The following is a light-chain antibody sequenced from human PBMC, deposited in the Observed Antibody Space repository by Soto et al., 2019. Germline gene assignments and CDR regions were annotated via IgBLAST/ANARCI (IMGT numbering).Light chain of an antibody. CDR3: QQADSFPYT. V-gene: IGKV1-12*01. CDR2: GTS. J-gene: IGKJ2*01. Sequence: DIQMTQSPSSVSASVGDRVTITCRASQGITRWLARYQQRPGKAPKLLIYGTSTLQSGVPSRFSGSGSGTDFTLTISSLQPEDSATYYCQQADSFPYTFGQGTKVEIK. CDR1: QGITRW.